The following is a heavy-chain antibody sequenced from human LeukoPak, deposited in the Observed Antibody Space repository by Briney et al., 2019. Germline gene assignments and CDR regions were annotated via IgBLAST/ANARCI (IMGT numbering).Heavy chain of an antibody. J-gene: IGHJ6*02. V-gene: IGHV5-51*01. CDR2: IHPGDSDT. CDR3: ARHVYTMVRGAIRTNYYGMDV. CDR1: GYSFTSYW. Sequence: GESLKISCKGSGYSFTSYWIGWVRQMPGKGLEWMGIIHPGDSDTRYSPSFQGQVTISADKSISTAYLQWSSLKASDTAMYFCARHVYTMVRGAIRTNYYGMDVWGQGTTVTVSS. D-gene: IGHD3-10*01.